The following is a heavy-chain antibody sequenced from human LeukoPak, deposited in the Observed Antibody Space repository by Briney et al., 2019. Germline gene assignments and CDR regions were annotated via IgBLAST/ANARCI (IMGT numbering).Heavy chain of an antibody. CDR1: GFAFDRYY. V-gene: IGHV3-21*04. Sequence: PGGSLRLSCVTSGFAFDRYYMNWVRQASGKGLEWVSSISSSSNYIYYADSVKGRFTISRDNAKNSLYLQMNSLRAEDTALYYCAKDKGDYYYYGMDVWGQGTTVTVSS. CDR3: AKDKGDYYYYGMDV. J-gene: IGHJ6*02. CDR2: ISSSSNYI.